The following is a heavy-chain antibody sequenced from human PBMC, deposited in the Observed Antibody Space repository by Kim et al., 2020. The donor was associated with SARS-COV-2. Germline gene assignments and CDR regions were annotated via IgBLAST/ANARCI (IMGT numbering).Heavy chain of an antibody. V-gene: IGHV3-13*01. J-gene: IGHJ4*02. D-gene: IGHD3-10*01. Sequence: GGSLRLSCAASGFTFSSYDMHWVRQATGKGLEWVSAIGTAGDTYYPGSVKGRFTISRENAKNSLYLQMNSLRAGDTAVYYCARGYYYGSGSSYYFDYWGQGTLVTVSS. CDR2: IGTAGDT. CDR1: GFTFSSYD. CDR3: ARGYYYGSGSSYYFDY.